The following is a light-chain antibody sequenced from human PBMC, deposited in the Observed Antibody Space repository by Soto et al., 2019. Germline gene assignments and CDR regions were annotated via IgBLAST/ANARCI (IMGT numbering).Light chain of an antibody. J-gene: IGLJ1*01. CDR3: QSYDRSLCRSNV. CDR2: GNS. CDR1: SSNIGAGYD. Sequence: QSVLTQPPSVSGAPGQRVTISCTGSSSNIGAGYDVHWYQQLPGTAPKLLIYGNSNRPSGVPDRFSGSKSGTSASLAITGLQAEDEADYYCQSYDRSLCRSNVFGTGTKVTVL. V-gene: IGLV1-40*01.